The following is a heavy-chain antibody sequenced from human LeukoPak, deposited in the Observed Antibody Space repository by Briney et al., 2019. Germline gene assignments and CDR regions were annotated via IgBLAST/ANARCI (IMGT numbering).Heavy chain of an antibody. CDR3: ARASYYYDSSGYYLFDY. Sequence: PSETLSLTCTVSGGSLSSYHWSWIRQLPGKGLEWVGYIYYSGSTNHNPSLKSRVTISVDTSKNQSSLKLSSVTAADTAVYYCARASYYYDSSGYYLFDYWGQGTLVTVSS. D-gene: IGHD3-22*01. CDR1: GGSLSSYH. J-gene: IGHJ4*02. V-gene: IGHV4-59*01. CDR2: IYYSGST.